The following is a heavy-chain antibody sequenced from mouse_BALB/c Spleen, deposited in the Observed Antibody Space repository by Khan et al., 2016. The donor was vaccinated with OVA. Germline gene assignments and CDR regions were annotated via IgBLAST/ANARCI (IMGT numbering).Heavy chain of an antibody. V-gene: IGHV1-5*01. D-gene: IGHD2-4*01. CDR1: GYSFTNYW. CDR3: ARSYDSFYFDY. J-gene: IGHJ2*01. Sequence: EVKLMESGTVLARPGASVKMSCKASGYSFTNYWMHWVKQRPGQVLEWIGTIYPGNSDTRYNQKFKDKAKLTAVTSASTAYMDLSSLTSEDSAVYYCARSYDSFYFDYWGQGSTLTVSS. CDR2: IYPGNSDT.